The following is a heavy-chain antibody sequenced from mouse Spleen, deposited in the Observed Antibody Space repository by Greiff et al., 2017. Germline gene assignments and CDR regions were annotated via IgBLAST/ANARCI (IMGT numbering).Heavy chain of an antibody. Sequence: QVQLQQSGAELVRPGASVKLSCKASGYTFTDYYINWVKQRPGQGLEWIARIYPGSGNTYYNEKFKGKATLTAEKSSSTAYMQLSSLTSEDSAVYFCARENRDYYAMDYWGQGTSVTVSS. V-gene: IGHV1-76*01. CDR2: IYPGSGNT. D-gene: IGHD5-1-1*01. CDR3: ARENRDYYAMDY. CDR1: GYTFTDYY. J-gene: IGHJ4*01.